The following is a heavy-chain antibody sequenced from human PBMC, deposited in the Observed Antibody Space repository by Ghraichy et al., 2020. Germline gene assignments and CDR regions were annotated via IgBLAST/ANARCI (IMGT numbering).Heavy chain of an antibody. CDR3: ARGGRQAHHDYGDYDVPYYYYYGMDV. Sequence: GGSLRLSCAASGFTFSSYAMHWVRQAPGKGLEWVAVISYDGSNKYYADSVKGRFTISRDNSKNTLYLQMNSLRAEDTAVYYCARGGRQAHHDYGDYDVPYYYYYGMDVWGQGTTVTVSS. CDR1: GFTFSSYA. J-gene: IGHJ6*02. CDR2: ISYDGSNK. V-gene: IGHV3-30-3*01. D-gene: IGHD4-17*01.